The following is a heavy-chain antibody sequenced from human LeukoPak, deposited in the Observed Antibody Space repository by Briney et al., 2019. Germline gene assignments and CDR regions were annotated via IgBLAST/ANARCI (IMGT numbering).Heavy chain of an antibody. Sequence: SETLSLTCAVYGGSFSGYYWSWIRQPPGKGLEWIGYIYYSGSTNYNPSLKSRVTISVDTSKNQFSLKLSSVTAADTAVYYCARDRVGQQLVGRNYYYYYMDVWGKGTTVTISS. CDR3: ARDRVGQQLVGRNYYYYYMDV. CDR2: IYYSGST. V-gene: IGHV4-59*01. D-gene: IGHD6-13*01. J-gene: IGHJ6*03. CDR1: GGSFSGYY.